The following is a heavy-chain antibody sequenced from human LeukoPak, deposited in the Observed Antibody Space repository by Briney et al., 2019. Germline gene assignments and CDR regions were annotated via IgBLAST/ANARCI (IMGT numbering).Heavy chain of an antibody. CDR3: ARDRSGYANDAFDF. CDR1: GVTFSSYS. D-gene: IGHD3-3*01. Sequence: GGSLRLSCAASGVTFSSYSMNWVRQAPGKGLEWVAVLSYGGTNKYYADSVKGRFTISRDNSKNTMFLQMNSLRAEDTAVYHCARDRSGYANDAFDFWGQGTMVTVSS. J-gene: IGHJ3*01. CDR2: LSYGGTNK. V-gene: IGHV3-30*03.